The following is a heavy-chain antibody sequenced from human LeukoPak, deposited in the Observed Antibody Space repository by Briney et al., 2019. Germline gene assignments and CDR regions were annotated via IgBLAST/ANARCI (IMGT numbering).Heavy chain of an antibody. CDR3: SRDSPQQDDILTGSDY. Sequence: GGSLRLSCTASGFTLGDYTVSWVRQAPGKGGEGVGFIRSKAYGVTTEYAASVRGRFTISSDDSKSVAYLQMSRLKTEDTAVYYCSRDSPQQDDILTGSDYWGQGTLVTVSS. V-gene: IGHV3-49*04. CDR1: GFTLGDYT. CDR2: IRSKAYGVTT. J-gene: IGHJ4*02. D-gene: IGHD3-9*01.